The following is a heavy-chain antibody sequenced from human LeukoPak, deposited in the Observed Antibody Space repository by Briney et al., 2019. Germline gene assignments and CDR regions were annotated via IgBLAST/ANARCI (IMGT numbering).Heavy chain of an antibody. Sequence: PGGSLRLSCAASGFTFSYYWMSWVRQAPGKGLEWVANIEQDGSEEYYVDSVKGRFTISRDNAKNSLYLQMNSLRAEDTAVYYCASKGCTGGNCKHYFDYWGQGTLVTVAS. J-gene: IGHJ4*02. CDR1: GFTFSYYW. CDR3: ASKGCTGGNCKHYFDY. V-gene: IGHV3-7*03. CDR2: IEQDGSEE. D-gene: IGHD2-8*02.